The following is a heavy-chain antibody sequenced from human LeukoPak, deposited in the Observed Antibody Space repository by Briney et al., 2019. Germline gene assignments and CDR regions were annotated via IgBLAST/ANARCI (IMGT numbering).Heavy chain of an antibody. CDR2: ISYDGSNK. Sequence: GGSLRLSCVASGFTFSSYWMSWVRQAPGKGLEWVAVISYDGSNKYYADSVKGRFTISRDNSKNTLYLQMNSLRAEDTAVYYCARSSGWYQAFDIWGQGTMVTVSS. CDR1: GFTFSSYW. D-gene: IGHD6-19*01. CDR3: ARSSGWYQAFDI. V-gene: IGHV3-30-3*01. J-gene: IGHJ3*02.